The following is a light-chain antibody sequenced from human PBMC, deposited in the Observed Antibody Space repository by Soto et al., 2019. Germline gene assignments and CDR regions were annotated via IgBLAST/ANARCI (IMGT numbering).Light chain of an antibody. CDR3: QSCDSSLSGSGV. J-gene: IGLJ1*01. V-gene: IGLV1-40*01. CDR1: SSNIGAGYD. CDR2: VNR. Sequence: QSVLTQPPSVSGAPGQRVTISCTGTSSNIGAGYDVHWYQQFPGTAPKLLIYVNRNRPSGVPDRFSGSKSGTSASLAITGLQAEDEATYYCQSCDSSLSGSGVFGTGTKVTVL.